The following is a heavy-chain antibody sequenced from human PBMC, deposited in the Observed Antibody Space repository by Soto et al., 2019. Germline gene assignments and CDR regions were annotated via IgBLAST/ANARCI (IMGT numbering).Heavy chain of an antibody. Sequence: GGSLRLSCAASGFTYSDYYMSWIRQAPGKGLEWLSYSSDSGTFTRYADSVKGRFSISRDNAKNSLYLQINSLRGEDTAIYYCARSGDNYNLLDYWGQGTPVTVSS. CDR1: GFTYSDYY. CDR3: ARSGDNYNLLDY. J-gene: IGHJ4*02. CDR2: SSDSGTFT. D-gene: IGHD1-1*01. V-gene: IGHV3-11*06.